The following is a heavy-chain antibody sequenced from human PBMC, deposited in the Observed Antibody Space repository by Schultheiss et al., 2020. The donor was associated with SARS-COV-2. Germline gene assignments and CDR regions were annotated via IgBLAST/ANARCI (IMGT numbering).Heavy chain of an antibody. CDR1: GGTFSSYA. CDR2: IIPIFGTA. V-gene: IGHV1-69*13. CDR3: ATGRGYSYGLRGERGDY. Sequence: SVKVSCKASGGTFSSYAISWVRQAPGQGLEWMGGIIPIFGTANYAQKFQGRVTITADESTSTAYMELSSLRSEDTAVYYCATGRGYSYGLRGERGDYWGQGTLVTVSS. D-gene: IGHD5-18*01. J-gene: IGHJ4*02.